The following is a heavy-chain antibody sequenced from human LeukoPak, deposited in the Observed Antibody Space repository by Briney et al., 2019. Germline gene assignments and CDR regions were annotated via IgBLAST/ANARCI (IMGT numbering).Heavy chain of an antibody. V-gene: IGHV4-59*01. D-gene: IGHD3-9*01. CDR1: GGSISSYY. CDR3: ARGRILTGYHY. J-gene: IGHJ4*02. CDR2: IYYSGST. Sequence: SETLSLTCTVSGGSISSYYWSWIRQPPGKGLEWIGYIYYSGSTNYNPSLKSRVTISVDTSKSQFSLKLSSVTAADTAVYYCARGRILTGYHYWGQGTLVTVSS.